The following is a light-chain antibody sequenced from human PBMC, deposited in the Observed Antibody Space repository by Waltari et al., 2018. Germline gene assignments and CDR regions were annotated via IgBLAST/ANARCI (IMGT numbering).Light chain of an antibody. Sequence: ETEMTQSPGTLSVSPGERVTLSCRASQSVGNSLAWYQQKPGQAPRLLIYGASTRATGVPVRFSGSGSGTEFTLTINGLQSEDLAIYYCQQYLNWPPWTFGQGTKVEI. V-gene: IGKV3-15*01. J-gene: IGKJ1*01. CDR2: GAS. CDR3: QQYLNWPPWT. CDR1: QSVGNS.